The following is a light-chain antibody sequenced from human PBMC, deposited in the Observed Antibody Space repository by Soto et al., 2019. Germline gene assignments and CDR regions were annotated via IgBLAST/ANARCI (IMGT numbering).Light chain of an antibody. J-gene: IGLJ1*01. CDR2: DVS. CDR1: SSDVGSFDS. V-gene: IGLV2-14*01. Sequence: QSALTQPASLSGSPVQPITISCTRTSSDVGSFDSVAWYQHNPGKAPKLMIYDVSNRPSGVSSRFSGSKSLHTACLSSSRLQTEDEANYSCRSLPPRSPLVFGTGTKLTVL. CDR3: RSLPPRSPLV.